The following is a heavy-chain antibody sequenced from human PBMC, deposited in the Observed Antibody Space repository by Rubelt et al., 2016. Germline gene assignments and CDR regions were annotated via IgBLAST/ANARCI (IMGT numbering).Heavy chain of an antibody. V-gene: IGHV1-24*01. Sequence: QVQLVQSGAVLKKPGASVKVSCKVSGDTLSVFSIHWVRQAPGKGLEWMGGFDGEDGETAYAQNFQGRLSMTEDTSTDTAYMELGRLTSADTAVYYCSTADSSSWYDATDTWGQGTMVTVSS. D-gene: IGHD6-13*01. CDR1: GDTLSVFS. J-gene: IGHJ3*02. CDR2: FDGEDGET. CDR3: STADSSSWYDATDT.